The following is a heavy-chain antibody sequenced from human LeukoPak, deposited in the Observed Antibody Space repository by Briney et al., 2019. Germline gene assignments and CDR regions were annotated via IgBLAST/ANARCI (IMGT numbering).Heavy chain of an antibody. J-gene: IGHJ4*02. V-gene: IGHV4-39*07. CDR2: IYYSGST. D-gene: IGHD2-2*01. CDR1: GGSISSSSHY. Sequence: SETLSLTCTVSGGSISSSSHYWGWIRQSPGKGLEWIGSIYYSGSTYYNPSLKSRVTISVDTSKNQFSLKLSSVTAADTAVYYCARESTSCQYDYWAREPWSPSPQ. CDR3: ARESTSCQYDY.